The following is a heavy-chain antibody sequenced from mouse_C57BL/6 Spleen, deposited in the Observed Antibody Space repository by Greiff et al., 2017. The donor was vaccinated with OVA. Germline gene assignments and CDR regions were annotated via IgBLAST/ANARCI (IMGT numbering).Heavy chain of an antibody. D-gene: IGHD2-3*01. CDR3: ARDYDGYSSWLDY. CDR2: IYPGDGDT. J-gene: IGHJ3*01. V-gene: IGHV1-82*01. CDR1: GYAFSSSW. Sequence: QVQLKESGPELVKPGASVKISCKASGYAFSSSWMNWVKQRPGKGLEWIGRIYPGDGDTNYNGKFKGKATLTADKSTSTAYMQLSSLTSEDSAVYFCARDYDGYSSWLDYWGQGTLVTVSA.